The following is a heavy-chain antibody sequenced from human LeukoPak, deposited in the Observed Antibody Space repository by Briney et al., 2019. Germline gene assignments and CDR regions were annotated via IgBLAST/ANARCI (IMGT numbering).Heavy chain of an antibody. J-gene: IGHJ4*02. CDR3: ATRPGSGWAGVFDY. D-gene: IGHD6-19*01. CDR1: VGSISRHY. V-gene: IGHV4-59*11. Sequence: SETLSLTCTVSVGSISRHYWSWIRQPPGKGLEWIGYIYYSGSTNYNPPLKSRVTISIDTSKNQFSLKLSSVTAADTAVYYCATRPGSGWAGVFDYWGQGALVTVSS. CDR2: IYYSGST.